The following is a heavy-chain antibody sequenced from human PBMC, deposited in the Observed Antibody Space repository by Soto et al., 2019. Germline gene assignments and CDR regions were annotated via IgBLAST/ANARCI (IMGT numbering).Heavy chain of an antibody. J-gene: IGHJ6*02. Sequence: SVKVSCKASGGTFSSYTINCVRQAPGQGLEWMGGITPFFGTSDYAQNFQGRVTITADDSTSTAYMELSSLRSDDTAVYYCARVGYSTNYGMAIWGQGTTVTVSS. D-gene: IGHD6-13*01. V-gene: IGHV1-69*13. CDR2: ITPFFGTS. CDR1: GGTFSSYT. CDR3: ARVGYSTNYGMAI.